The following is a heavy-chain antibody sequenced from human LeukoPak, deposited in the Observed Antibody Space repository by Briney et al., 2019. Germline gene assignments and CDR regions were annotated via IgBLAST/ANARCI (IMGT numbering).Heavy chain of an antibody. J-gene: IGHJ3*02. CDR2: ISSSSSTI. CDR1: GFTFSSYS. CDR3: AREWSGYYTLNAFDI. V-gene: IGHV3-48*01. Sequence: PGGSLRLSCAASGFTFSSYSMNWVRQAPGKGLEWVSYISSSSSTIYYADSVKGRFTISRDNAKNSLYLQMNSLRAEDTAVYYCAREWSGYYTLNAFDIWGQGTMVTVSS. D-gene: IGHD3-3*01.